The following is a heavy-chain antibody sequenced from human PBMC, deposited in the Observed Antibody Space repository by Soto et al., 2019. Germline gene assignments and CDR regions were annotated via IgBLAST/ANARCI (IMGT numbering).Heavy chain of an antibody. CDR2: IYYSGRT. Sequence: PSETLSLTCTVSGGSISSYYWSWIRQPPGKGLERIGYIYYSGRTNYNPSLKSRVTISVDTSKNQFSLKLSSVTAADTAVYFCARGYDYVWGSYRPFDYWGQGTLVTVSS. J-gene: IGHJ4*02. CDR1: GGSISSYY. D-gene: IGHD3-16*02. CDR3: ARGYDYVWGSYRPFDY. V-gene: IGHV4-59*01.